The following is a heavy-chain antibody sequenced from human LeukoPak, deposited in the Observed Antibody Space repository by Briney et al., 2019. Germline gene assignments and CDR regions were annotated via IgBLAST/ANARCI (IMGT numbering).Heavy chain of an antibody. J-gene: IGHJ4*02. V-gene: IGHV1-69*13. CDR1: GYTFTSYA. Sequence: EASVKVSCKASGYTFTSYAISWVRQAPGQGLEWMGGIIPIFGTANYAQKFQGRVTITADESTSTAYMELSSLRSEDTAVYYCARSPAYYYDSSGVYYFDYWGQGTLVTVSS. CDR3: ARSPAYYYDSSGVYYFDY. CDR2: IIPIFGTA. D-gene: IGHD3-22*01.